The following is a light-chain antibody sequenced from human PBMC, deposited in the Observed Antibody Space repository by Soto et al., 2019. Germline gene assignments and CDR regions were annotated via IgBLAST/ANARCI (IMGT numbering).Light chain of an antibody. Sequence: VVTKSAFPLTLSPGARATLSCRASQSVSSTSLAWYQQKPGQAPRLLIYGASTRATGIPDRFSGSGSGTDLTLTISRVEPEDFAVYYCQQHDNSPWTFGQGTKVDIK. CDR1: QSVSSTS. CDR2: GAS. V-gene: IGKV3-20*01. CDR3: QQHDNSPWT. J-gene: IGKJ1*01.